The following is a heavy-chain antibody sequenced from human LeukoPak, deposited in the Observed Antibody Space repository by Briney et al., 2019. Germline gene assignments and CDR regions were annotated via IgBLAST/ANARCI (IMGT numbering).Heavy chain of an antibody. V-gene: IGHV3-23*01. Sequence: GGSLRLSCAASGFTFSSYSMNWVRQAPGKGLEWVSVVSDRGRSTDYADSVKGRFTISRDNSRNTLSLQMNSLRAEDTAVYYCARDGGVSGDRSYFESWGQGTLVTVSS. D-gene: IGHD3-16*01. CDR2: VSDRGRST. CDR1: GFTFSSYS. CDR3: ARDGGVSGDRSYFES. J-gene: IGHJ4*02.